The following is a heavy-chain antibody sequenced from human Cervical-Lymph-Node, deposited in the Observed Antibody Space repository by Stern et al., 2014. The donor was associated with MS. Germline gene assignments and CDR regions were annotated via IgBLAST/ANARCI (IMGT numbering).Heavy chain of an antibody. Sequence: VQLVQSGAEVKKPGASVHVSCKASGYAFTKYAIHCVRQAPGQRLQWMGWIYGGNGNTKYSQTFQGRVTFTQDTSATTAYMEVRSLRSDDTAVYYCARATHYDPQPRDFYYGMDVWGQGTTVIVSS. CDR3: ARATHYDPQPRDFYYGMDV. J-gene: IGHJ6*02. CDR1: GYAFTKYA. D-gene: IGHD3-16*01. CDR2: IYGGNGNT. V-gene: IGHV1-3*01.